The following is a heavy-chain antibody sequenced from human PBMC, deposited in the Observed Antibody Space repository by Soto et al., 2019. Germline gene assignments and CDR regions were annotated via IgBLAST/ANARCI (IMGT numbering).Heavy chain of an antibody. V-gene: IGHV3-48*03. D-gene: IGHD3-16*02. CDR1: GFSLSDYE. CDR2: ISSSGSTI. J-gene: IGHJ4*02. Sequence: EVQLVESGGDLVQPGGSLRLSCVASGFSLSDYELHWVRQAPGKGLEWVSYISSSGSTIYYVDSVKGRFTISRDNAKNSLYFQLNSLRAEDTAVYYCARSRIAYWGQGTLVTVSS. CDR3: ARSRIAY.